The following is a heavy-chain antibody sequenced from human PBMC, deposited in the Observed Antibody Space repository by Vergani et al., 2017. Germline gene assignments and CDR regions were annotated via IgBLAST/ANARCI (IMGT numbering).Heavy chain of an antibody. J-gene: IGHJ6*02. CDR2: IYWDDDK. Sequence: QITLKESGPTLVKPTQTLTLTCTFSGFSLSTSGVGVGWIRQPPGKALEWLALIYWDDDKRYSPSLKSRLTITKDTSKNQVVLTMTNMDPVDTATYYCAHSGSSGWYEVPERHYYCCGMDVWGQGTTVTVSS. V-gene: IGHV2-5*02. CDR3: AHSGSSGWYEVPERHYYCCGMDV. D-gene: IGHD6-19*01. CDR1: GFSLSTSGVG.